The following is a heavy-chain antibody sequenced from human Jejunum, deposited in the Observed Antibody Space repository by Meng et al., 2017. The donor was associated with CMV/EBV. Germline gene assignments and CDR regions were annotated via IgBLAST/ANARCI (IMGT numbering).Heavy chain of an antibody. V-gene: IGHV3-7*04. CDR2: IRYDGGER. CDR3: TRALDY. J-gene: IGHJ4*02. CDR1: GFNFKDYW. Sequence: LKISCAASGFNFKDYWMAWVRQAPGRGLEWVANIRYDGGERYYVNSVEGRFFIYRDNARNSLYLQMNSLRAEDSAIYYCTRALDYWGQGTLVTVSS.